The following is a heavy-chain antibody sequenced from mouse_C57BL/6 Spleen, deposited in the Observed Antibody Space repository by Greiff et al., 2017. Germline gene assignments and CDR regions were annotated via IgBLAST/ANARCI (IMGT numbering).Heavy chain of an antibody. Sequence: QVQLQQPGAELVRPGSSVKLSCKASGYTFTSYWMHWVKQRPIQGLEWIGNIDPSDSETHYNQKFKDKATLTVDKSSSTAYMQLSSLTSEDSAVYYCARSAVVEYFDVWGTGTTVTVSS. D-gene: IGHD1-1*01. V-gene: IGHV1-52*01. CDR3: ARSAVVEYFDV. J-gene: IGHJ1*03. CDR2: IDPSDSET. CDR1: GYTFTSYW.